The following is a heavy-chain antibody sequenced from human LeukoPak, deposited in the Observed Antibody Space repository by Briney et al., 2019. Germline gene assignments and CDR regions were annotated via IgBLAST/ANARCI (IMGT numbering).Heavy chain of an antibody. CDR1: GYTFIANY. CDR2: INSNSGAT. D-gene: IGHD6-13*01. V-gene: IGHV1-2*02. Sequence: ASVKVSCKTSGYTFIANYIHWVRQAPGQGLEWVGWINSNSGATRYAQKSQGRVTMTRDTSISTAYMDLSRLTPDDTAVYYCARGFGSSWYDYWGQGTLVTVSS. CDR3: ARGFGSSWYDY. J-gene: IGHJ4*02.